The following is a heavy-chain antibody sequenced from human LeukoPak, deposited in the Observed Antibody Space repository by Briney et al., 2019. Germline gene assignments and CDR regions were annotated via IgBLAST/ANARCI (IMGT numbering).Heavy chain of an antibody. J-gene: IGHJ4*02. Sequence: GGSLRLSCAASGFTFSSYSINWVRQAPGKGLEWVSSISSTSTYIYYADSVKGRFTISRDNARNSVSLQMNSLRAEDTAVYYCTRDQRAARPNLDSWGQGTLVTVSS. CDR2: ISSTSTYI. CDR3: TRDQRAARPNLDS. D-gene: IGHD6-6*01. CDR1: GFTFSSYS. V-gene: IGHV3-21*01.